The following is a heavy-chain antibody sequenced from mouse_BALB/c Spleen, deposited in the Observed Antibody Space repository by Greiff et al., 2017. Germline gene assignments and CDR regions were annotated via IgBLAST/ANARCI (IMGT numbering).Heavy chain of an antibody. D-gene: IGHD1-1*01. CDR3: NAYYGSSYFDY. CDR2: IDPENGDT. J-gene: IGHJ2*01. Sequence: VQLQQSGAELVRSGASVKLSCTASGFNIKDYFMHWVKQRPEQGLEWIGWIDPENGDTEYAPKFKGKATMTADTSSNTAYLQLSSLTSEDTAVYYCNAYYGSSYFDYWGQGTTLTVSS. CDR1: GFNIKDYF. V-gene: IGHV14-4*02.